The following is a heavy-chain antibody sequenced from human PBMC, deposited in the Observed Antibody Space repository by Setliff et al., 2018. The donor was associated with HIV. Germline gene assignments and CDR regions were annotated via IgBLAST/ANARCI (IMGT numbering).Heavy chain of an antibody. D-gene: IGHD2-8*01. CDR1: GGFISNFY. CDR3: ARNGPTKIPYDF. J-gene: IGHJ2*01. Sequence: SETLSLTCTVSGGFISNFYWSWIRQTPGKGLEWIGHIYNSGATNYNPSLKSRVTISLATSKNQFSLNLRSVTATDTAVYYCARNGPTKIPYDFWGRGTLGTVSS. V-gene: IGHV4-59*12. CDR2: IYNSGAT.